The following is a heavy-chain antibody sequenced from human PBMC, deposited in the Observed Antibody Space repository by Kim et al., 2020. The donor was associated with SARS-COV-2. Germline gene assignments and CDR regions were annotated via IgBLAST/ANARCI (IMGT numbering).Heavy chain of an antibody. CDR2: MNPNSGNT. CDR3: ARVSRRITMIVVVTYYGMDV. J-gene: IGHJ6*02. V-gene: IGHV1-8*01. D-gene: IGHD3-22*01. CDR1: GYTFTSYD. Sequence: ASVKVSCKASGYTFTSYDINWVRQATGQGLEWMGWMNPNSGNTGYAQKFQGRVTMTRNTSISTAYMELSSLRSEDTAVYYCARVSRRITMIVVVTYYGMDVWGQGSTVTVSS.